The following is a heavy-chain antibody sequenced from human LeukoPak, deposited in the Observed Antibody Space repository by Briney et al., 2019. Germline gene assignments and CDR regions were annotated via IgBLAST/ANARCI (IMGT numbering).Heavy chain of an antibody. V-gene: IGHV3-30*02. Sequence: GGSLGLSCVASGFTFRKYSIHWVRQDPGKGLKWVAFISGGGTDKFYPDSVKGRFSVSKDISKNTVYLQMSSLRDEDTALYYCVKDLGSGSYASDFWGQGTRVTVSS. CDR3: VKDLGSGSYASDF. CDR1: GFTFRKYS. J-gene: IGHJ3*01. D-gene: IGHD3-10*01. CDR2: ISGGGTDK.